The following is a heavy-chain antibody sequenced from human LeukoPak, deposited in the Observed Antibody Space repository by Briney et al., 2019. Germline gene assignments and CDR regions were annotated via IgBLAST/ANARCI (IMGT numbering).Heavy chain of an antibody. CDR2: ISYDGSNK. CDR1: GFTFSSYG. J-gene: IGHJ6*02. V-gene: IGHV3-30*18. D-gene: IGHD6-19*01. Sequence: GGSLRLSCAASGFTFSSYGMHWVRQAPGKGLELVAVISYDGSNKYYADSVKGRFTISRDNSKNTLYLQMNSLRAEDTAVYYCAKDRHSSGWYEYYYGMDVWGQGTTVTVSS. CDR3: AKDRHSSGWYEYYYGMDV.